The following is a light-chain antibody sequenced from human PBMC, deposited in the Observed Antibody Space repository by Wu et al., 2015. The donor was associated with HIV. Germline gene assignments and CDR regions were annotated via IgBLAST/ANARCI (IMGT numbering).Light chain of an antibody. J-gene: IGKJ2*01. Sequence: TQSPSSLSLSPGRRATLSCRASQSIARDLAWYQQKPGQAPRLLIYAASTRATGIPDRFSGSGSGTDFTLTISRLEPEDFAVFYRQQYGTSPSTFGQGTMLELK. CDR1: QSIARD. V-gene: IGKV3-20*01. CDR3: QQYGTSPST. CDR2: AAS.